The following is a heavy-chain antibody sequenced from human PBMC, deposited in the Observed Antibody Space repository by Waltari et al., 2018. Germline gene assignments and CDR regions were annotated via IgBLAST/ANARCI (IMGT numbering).Heavy chain of an antibody. Sequence: EVQLVESGGGLVQPGGSLRLSCAASGFTFSTYWMTWVRQAPGKGLEWVANIKDDGGEKDYGDSVKGRFTISRDNTKNSLYLQMNSLRAEDTAVYYCARAPYYDFGDYWGQGTLVTVSS. CDR2: IKDDGGEK. D-gene: IGHD3-3*01. V-gene: IGHV3-7*01. CDR1: GFTFSTYW. J-gene: IGHJ4*02. CDR3: ARAPYYDFGDY.